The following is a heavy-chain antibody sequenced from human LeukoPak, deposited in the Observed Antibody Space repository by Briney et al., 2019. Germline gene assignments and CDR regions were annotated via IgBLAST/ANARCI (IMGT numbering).Heavy chain of an antibody. Sequence: GGSLRLSCAASGFTFNSYAMNWVRQAPGKGPEWVSGISGSGGTTYYADSVKGRFTISRDNSKNTLYLQMNSLRAEDTAVYYCAKTIGPPYYFDYWGQGTLVTVSS. J-gene: IGHJ4*02. CDR1: GFTFNSYA. CDR2: ISGSGGTT. CDR3: AKTIGPPYYFDY. D-gene: IGHD2/OR15-2a*01. V-gene: IGHV3-23*01.